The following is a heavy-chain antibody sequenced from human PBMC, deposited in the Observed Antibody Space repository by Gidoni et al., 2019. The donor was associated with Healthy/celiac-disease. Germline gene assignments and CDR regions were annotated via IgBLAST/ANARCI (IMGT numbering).Heavy chain of an antibody. J-gene: IGHJ6*02. CDR1: GGSFSGYY. CDR2: INHSGSP. V-gene: IGHV4-34*01. D-gene: IGHD4-4*01. Sequence: QVQLQQWGAGLLKPSENLSLTCGVYGGSFSGYYGSWIRQPQGKGLEWIGEINHSGSPNYNPSRKSRVTISVDTSKNQFSLKLSSVTAADTAVYYCARGRVDYSNYAYYYYYGMDVWGQGTTVTVSS. CDR3: ARGRVDYSNYAYYYYYGMDV.